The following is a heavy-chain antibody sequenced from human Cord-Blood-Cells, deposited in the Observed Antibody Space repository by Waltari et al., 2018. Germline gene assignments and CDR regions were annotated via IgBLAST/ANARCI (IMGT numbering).Heavy chain of an antibody. CDR1: GYTFTSYA. CDR3: ARDSAGATIDY. V-gene: IGHV1-3*01. D-gene: IGHD5-12*01. Sequence: QVQLVQSGAEVKKPGASVKVSCKASGYTFTSYAMHWVRQAPGQRLEWMGWINAGNGNTKYSQKFQGRVTITRDTSASTAYMGLSSLRSEDTAVYYCARDSAGATIDYWGQGTLVTVSS. J-gene: IGHJ4*02. CDR2: INAGNGNT.